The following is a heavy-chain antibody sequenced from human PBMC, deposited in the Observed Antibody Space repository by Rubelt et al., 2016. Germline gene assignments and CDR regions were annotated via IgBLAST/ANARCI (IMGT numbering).Heavy chain of an antibody. J-gene: IGHJ4*02. V-gene: IGHV4-34*01. D-gene: IGHD6-6*01. CDR2: ITHGGDT. Sequence: QVQLQQWGAGLLKPSETLSLTCAVYGGSFSGYYWTWIRQPPGKGLEWIGEITHGGDTNYNPSFKSRVTISVDTSKNQFSLKLSSVTAADTAVYYCARHQRDSSSSPLPYWGQGTLVTVSS. CDR1: GGSFSGYY. CDR3: ARHQRDSSSSPLPY.